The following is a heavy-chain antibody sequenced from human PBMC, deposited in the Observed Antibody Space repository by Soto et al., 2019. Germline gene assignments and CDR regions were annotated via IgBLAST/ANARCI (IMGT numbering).Heavy chain of an antibody. J-gene: IGHJ5*02. D-gene: IGHD2-8*02. V-gene: IGHV1-3*01. CDR1: GYTFTSYA. CDR3: ARDLFMGRPSWSILTAPLDP. CDR2: INAGNGNT. Sequence: ASVKVSCKASGYTFTSYAMDWVRQAPGQRLEWMGWINAGNGNTKYSQKFQGRVTITRDTSASTAHMELSSLRSEDTAVYYCARDLFMGRPSWSILTAPLDPWGQGTLVTVSS.